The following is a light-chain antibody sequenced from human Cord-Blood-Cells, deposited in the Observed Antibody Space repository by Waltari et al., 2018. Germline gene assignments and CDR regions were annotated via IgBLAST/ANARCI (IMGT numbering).Light chain of an antibody. CDR3: QQSYSTPWT. CDR1: QSISSY. J-gene: IGKJ1*01. Sequence: DIQMTQSPSSLSASVGDRVTIPCRASQSISSYLNWYQQKPGKAPKLRIYAASSLQSGVPSRFSGSGSGTDFTLTISSLQPEDFATYYCQQSYSTPWTFGQGTKVEIK. V-gene: IGKV1-39*01. CDR2: AAS.